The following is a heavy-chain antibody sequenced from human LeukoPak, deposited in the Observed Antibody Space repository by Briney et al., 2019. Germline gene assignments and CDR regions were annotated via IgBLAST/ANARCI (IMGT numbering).Heavy chain of an antibody. CDR3: ARLWFGELFSAFDI. V-gene: IGHV1-46*01. J-gene: IGHJ3*02. CDR1: GYTFTSYY. D-gene: IGHD3-10*01. CDR2: INPSGGST. Sequence: GASVKVSCKASGYTFTSYYMHWVRQAPGQGLEWMGIINPSGGSTSYAQKLQGRVTMTTDTSTSTAYMELRSLRSDDTAVYYCARLWFGELFSAFDIWGQGTMVTVSS.